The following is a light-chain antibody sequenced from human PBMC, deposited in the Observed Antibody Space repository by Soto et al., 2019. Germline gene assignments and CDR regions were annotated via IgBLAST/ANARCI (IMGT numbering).Light chain of an antibody. CDR3: QQYGSSSTWT. CDR2: AAS. Sequence: EIVLTQSPGTLSLSPGERPTLSCRASQSVSSAYLAWYQHKPGQPPTLLIYAASSRVTGIPDRFSGSGSGTDFTLTISRLEPEDFAVYYCQQYGSSSTWTFGQGTKVEIK. CDR1: QSVSSAY. V-gene: IGKV3-20*01. J-gene: IGKJ1*01.